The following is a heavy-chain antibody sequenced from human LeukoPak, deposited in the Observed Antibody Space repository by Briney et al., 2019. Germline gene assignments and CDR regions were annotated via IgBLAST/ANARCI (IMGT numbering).Heavy chain of an antibody. V-gene: IGHV4-39*01. CDR2: IYYSGST. Sequence: SETPSLTCTVSGGSISSRSYYWGWIRQPPGKGLEWIGTIYYSGSTYYNPSLKSRVTISVDTSKNQFSLKLSSVTPADTAMYYCARRGTAAAVGLGWFDPWGQGTLVTVSS. J-gene: IGHJ5*02. D-gene: IGHD6-13*01. CDR1: GGSISSRSYY. CDR3: ARRGTAAAVGLGWFDP.